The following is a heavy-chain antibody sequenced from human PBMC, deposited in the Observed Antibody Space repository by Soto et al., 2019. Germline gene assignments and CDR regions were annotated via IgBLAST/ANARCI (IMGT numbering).Heavy chain of an antibody. CDR3: AGRKLMVRGVISDY. CDR2: IYSGGST. D-gene: IGHD3-10*01. CDR1: GFTVSSNY. Sequence: EVQLVESGGGLIQPGGSLRLSCAASGFTVSSNYMSWVRQAPGKGLEWVSVIYSGGSTYYADSVKGRFTISRDNSKNTLYLQMNSLRAEDTAVYYCAGRKLMVRGVISDYWGQGTLVTVSS. J-gene: IGHJ4*02. V-gene: IGHV3-53*01.